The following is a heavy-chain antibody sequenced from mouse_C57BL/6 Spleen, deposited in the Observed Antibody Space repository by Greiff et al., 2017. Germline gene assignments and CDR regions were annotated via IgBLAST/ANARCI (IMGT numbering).Heavy chain of an antibody. D-gene: IGHD2-5*01. J-gene: IGHJ4*01. Sequence: EVQVVESGGGLVKPGGSLKLSCAASGFTFSDYGMHWVRQAPEQGLEWVAYISSGSSTIYYADTVKGRFTISRDNAKNTLFLQMTSLRSEDTAMYYCARRAYYSNYPYYDMDYWGQGTSVTVSA. V-gene: IGHV5-17*01. CDR1: GFTFSDYG. CDR2: ISSGSSTI. CDR3: ARRAYYSNYPYYDMDY.